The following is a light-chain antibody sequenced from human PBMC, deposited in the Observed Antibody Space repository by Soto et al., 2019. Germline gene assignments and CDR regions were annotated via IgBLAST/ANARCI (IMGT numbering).Light chain of an antibody. V-gene: IGKV3-20*01. CDR1: QSVGNNF. J-gene: IGKJ2*01. Sequence: EIVLTQSPGTLSLSPGERATLSCRASQSVGNNFLAWYQQKPGQAPRLLIYGASSRATGIPDRFSGSGSGTDFTLTISSLEHEEFAVYYCQQYGSFPYTFGQGTKLEIK. CDR3: QQYGSFPYT. CDR2: GAS.